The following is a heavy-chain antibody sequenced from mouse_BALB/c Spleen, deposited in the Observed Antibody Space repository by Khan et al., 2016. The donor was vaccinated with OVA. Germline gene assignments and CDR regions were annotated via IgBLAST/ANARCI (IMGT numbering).Heavy chain of an antibody. D-gene: IGHD2-4*01. V-gene: IGHV2-2*02. J-gene: IGHJ3*01. CDR2: IWSAGST. CDR1: GFSLNNYS. Sequence: QVQLKQSGPGLVQPSQSLSITCTVSGFSLNNYSIHWVRQSPGKGLEWLGVIWSAGSTDYNAAFISRLTINQDNSRSQVFFKMNSLPPNDTAIDYWARRGNDYGRGALFAYWGQGTLVTVAA. CDR3: ARRGNDYGRGALFAY.